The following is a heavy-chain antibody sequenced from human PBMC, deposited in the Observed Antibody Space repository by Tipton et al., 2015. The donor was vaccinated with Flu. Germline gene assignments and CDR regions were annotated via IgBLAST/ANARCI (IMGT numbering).Heavy chain of an antibody. CDR2: IYYSGST. Sequence: TLSLTCTVSGGSIRSSSYYWGWIRQPPGKGLEWIGSIYYSGSTYYNPSLKSRVTISVDTSKNQFSLKLSSVTASDTAVYYCARVGVVTPFDYWGQGTLVTVSS. CDR3: ARVGVVTPFDY. CDR1: GGSIRSSSYY. V-gene: IGHV4-39*07. D-gene: IGHD4-23*01. J-gene: IGHJ4*02.